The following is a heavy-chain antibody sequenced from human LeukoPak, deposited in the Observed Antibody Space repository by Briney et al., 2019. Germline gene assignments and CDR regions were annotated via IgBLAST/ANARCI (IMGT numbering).Heavy chain of an antibody. CDR3: AREGGPYRPLDY. J-gene: IGHJ4*02. Sequence: SETLSLTCGVSGGSITITNYWTWVRQPPGKGLEWIGEVNPQGSTNYNPSLMGRVAISVDTSENHISLQLTSVTAADTAVYYCAREGGPYRPLDYSGQGTLVTVSS. V-gene: IGHV4-4*02. CDR1: GGSITITNY. CDR2: VNPQGST.